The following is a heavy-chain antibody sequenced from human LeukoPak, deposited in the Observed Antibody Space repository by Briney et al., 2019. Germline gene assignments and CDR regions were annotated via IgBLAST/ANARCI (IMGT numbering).Heavy chain of an antibody. V-gene: IGHV3-30-3*01. J-gene: IGHJ4*02. CDR1: GFTFSSYA. D-gene: IGHD3-10*01. Sequence: GGALRLSCAASGFTFSSYAMHWVRQAPGKGLEWVAVISYDGSNKYYADSVKGRFTLSRDNSKNTLYLQMNSLRAEDTAVYYCARDHGEVTAFDYWGQGTLVTVSS. CDR2: ISYDGSNK. CDR3: ARDHGEVTAFDY.